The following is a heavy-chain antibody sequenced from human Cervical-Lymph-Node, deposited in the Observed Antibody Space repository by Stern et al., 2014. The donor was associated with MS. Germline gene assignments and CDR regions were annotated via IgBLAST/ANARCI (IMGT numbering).Heavy chain of an antibody. CDR2: INPDSGDT. D-gene: IGHD1-26*01. Sequence: VKLVQSGAEVKKPGASVKVSCKASGYIFTSDDINWVRQASGQGLEWMAWINPDSGDTGYAQKFQGRVTLTRDTSINTAYMEMTSLTSDDTAIYYCTKAWESWGQGTLITVSS. CDR1: GYIFTSDD. CDR3: TKAWES. V-gene: IGHV1-8*01. J-gene: IGHJ5*02.